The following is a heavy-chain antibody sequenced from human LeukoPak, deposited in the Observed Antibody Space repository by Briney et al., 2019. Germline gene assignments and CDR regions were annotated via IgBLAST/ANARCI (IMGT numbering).Heavy chain of an antibody. CDR2: INHSGST. Sequence: SETLSLTCAVYGGSFSGYYWSWIRQPPGKGLEWIGEINHSGSTNYNPSLKSRVTISVDTSKNQFSLKLSSVTAADTAVYYCAGGFGVWGSYRYANWFDPWGQGTLVTVSS. J-gene: IGHJ5*02. CDR1: GGSFSGYY. V-gene: IGHV4-34*01. CDR3: AGGFGVWGSYRYANWFDP. D-gene: IGHD3-16*02.